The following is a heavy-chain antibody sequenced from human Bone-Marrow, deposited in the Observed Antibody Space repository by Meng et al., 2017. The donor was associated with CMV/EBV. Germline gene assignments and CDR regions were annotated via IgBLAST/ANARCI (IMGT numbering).Heavy chain of an antibody. D-gene: IGHD1-1*01. CDR2: INHSGST. CDR3: ASTTQRAQLDY. CDR1: GGSFSDYY. J-gene: IGHJ4*02. Sequence: SETLSLTCAVYGGSFSDYYWAWIRQPPEKGLEWIGEINHSGSTNYNPSLKSRVTISVDTSKNQFSLKLSSVTAADTAVYYCASTTQRAQLDYWGQGTLVTVSS. V-gene: IGHV4-34*01.